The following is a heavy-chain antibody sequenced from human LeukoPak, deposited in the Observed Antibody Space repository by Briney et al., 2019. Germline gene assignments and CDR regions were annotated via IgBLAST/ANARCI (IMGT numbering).Heavy chain of an antibody. D-gene: IGHD4/OR15-4a*01. Sequence: GGSLRLSCAVSGITLSNYAMSWVRQAPGKGLEWVSTISGSADSTYYAVSVRGRFTISRDDSKNTLFLHLNSLRAEDTAEYYCAKGGLWYSAGMGVWGQGTTVTVSS. CDR2: ISGSADST. V-gene: IGHV3-23*01. J-gene: IGHJ6*02. CDR1: GITLSNYA. CDR3: AKGGLWYSAGMGV.